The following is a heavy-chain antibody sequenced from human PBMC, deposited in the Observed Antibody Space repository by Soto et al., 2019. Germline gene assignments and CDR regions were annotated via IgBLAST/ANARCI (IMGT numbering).Heavy chain of an antibody. CDR1: GFTFSSYS. D-gene: IGHD3-3*01. V-gene: IGHV3-48*01. J-gene: IGHJ4*02. CDR3: ARETDPTYYDFWSDHEYFDY. Sequence: EVQLVESGGGLVQPGGSLRLSCAASGFTFSSYSMNWVRQAPGKGLEWVSYISSSSSTIYYADSVQGRFTISRDNANNSLYLQMNSLRAEYTAVYYCARETDPTYYDFWSDHEYFDYWGQGTLVTVSS. CDR2: ISSSSSTI.